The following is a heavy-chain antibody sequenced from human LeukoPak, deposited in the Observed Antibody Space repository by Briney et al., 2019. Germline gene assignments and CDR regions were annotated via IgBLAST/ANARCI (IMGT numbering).Heavy chain of an antibody. CDR3: AKDLSMTTVVTVWYFDL. Sequence: GGSLRLSCTVSGFAFSSFAMHWVRQAPGKGLAWVAVISYDGSAKDHADSVKGRITISRDNSKNTLYLQMNSLRAEDTAVYYCAKDLSMTTVVTVWYFDLWGRGTLVTVSS. V-gene: IGHV3-30*04. CDR1: GFAFSSFA. D-gene: IGHD4-23*01. J-gene: IGHJ2*01. CDR2: ISYDGSAK.